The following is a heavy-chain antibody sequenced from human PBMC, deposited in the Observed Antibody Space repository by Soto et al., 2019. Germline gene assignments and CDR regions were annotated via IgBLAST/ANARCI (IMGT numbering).Heavy chain of an antibody. D-gene: IGHD3-16*01. CDR3: ARVGVGTVDYFDY. Sequence: PSETLSLTCSVSGGSISSGGYYWSWIRQHPGKGLEWIGYIHYSGSTYYNPSLKSRVSISIDRSQNKFSLNLSSVTAADTAVYYCARVGVGTVDYFDYWGQGTLVTVS. CDR2: IHYSGST. V-gene: IGHV4-31*03. J-gene: IGHJ4*02. CDR1: GGSISSGGYY.